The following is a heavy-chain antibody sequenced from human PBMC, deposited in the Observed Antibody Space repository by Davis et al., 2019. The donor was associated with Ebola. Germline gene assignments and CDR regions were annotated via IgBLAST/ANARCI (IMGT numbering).Heavy chain of an antibody. CDR2: LSGSGGST. D-gene: IGHD1-1*01. CDR1: EFTFLTNG. V-gene: IGHV3-23*01. Sequence: GESLKISCAASEFTFLTNGMSWVRQAPGKGLEWVASLSGSGGSTYYADSVRGRFTISRDILKKTLFLQMNSLRADDTALYYCAKHVWERGVPFYSAVDVWGQGATVTVSS. J-gene: IGHJ6*02. CDR3: AKHVWERGVPFYSAVDV.